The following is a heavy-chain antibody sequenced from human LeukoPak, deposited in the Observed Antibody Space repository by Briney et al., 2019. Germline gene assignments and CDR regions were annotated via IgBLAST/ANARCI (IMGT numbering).Heavy chain of an antibody. J-gene: IGHJ4*02. V-gene: IGHV4-39*01. CDR1: GGAISSSYS. CDR2: IYYSGST. D-gene: IGHD3-16*01. CDR3: ARHGGGVARALDY. Sequence: SETLSLTCSVSGGAISSSYSWGWIRQPPGKGLEWIGTIYYSGSTNYNPSLKSRVTISVDTSNKQFSLKLSSVTAADTAVYCCARHGGGVARALDYWGRGNLVSVSS.